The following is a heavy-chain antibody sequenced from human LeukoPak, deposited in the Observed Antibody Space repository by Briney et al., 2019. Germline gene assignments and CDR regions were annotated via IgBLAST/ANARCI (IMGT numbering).Heavy chain of an antibody. CDR3: ARLDDRERFDY. V-gene: IGHV4-4*09. D-gene: IGHD3-22*01. CDR2: IYTSVTT. J-gene: IGHJ4*02. Sequence: PSETLSLTCTVSGDSISRYYWSWIRQPPGKGLEWIGFIYTSVTTKYNPSLKSRVTISVETSKSQLSLKVSSVTASDTAIYYCARLDDRERFDYWGQGALVTVSS. CDR1: GDSISRYY.